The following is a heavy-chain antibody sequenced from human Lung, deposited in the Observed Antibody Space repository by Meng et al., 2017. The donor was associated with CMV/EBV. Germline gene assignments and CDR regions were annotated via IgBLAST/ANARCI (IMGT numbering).Heavy chain of an antibody. CDR2: IIPIFGTA. CDR1: GGTFSSYA. V-gene: IGHV1-69*05. J-gene: IGHJ4*02. D-gene: IGHD2-2*01. Sequence: SVXVSXXASGGTFSSYAISWVRQAPGQGLEWMGGIIPIFGTANYAQKFQGRVTITTDESTSTAYMELSSLRYEDTAVYYCARGSSSNSWGFDYWGQGTLVTVSS. CDR3: ARGSSSNSWGFDY.